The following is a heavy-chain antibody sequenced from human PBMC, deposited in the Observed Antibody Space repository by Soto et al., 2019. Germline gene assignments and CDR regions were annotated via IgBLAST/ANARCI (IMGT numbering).Heavy chain of an antibody. CDR3: AKCMQAYWNYDAHHI. CDR1: GFTFSTYS. J-gene: IGHJ3*02. CDR2: ITATGGNT. V-gene: IGHV3-23*01. Sequence: PGESLKISCKGSGFTFSTYSMTWVRQAPGKGLEWVAHITATGGNTYYADSVRGRFTISRDTSGNTLYLQMNSLRAEDTALYYCAKCMQAYWNYDAHHIWGQGTMVTVSS. D-gene: IGHD1-7*01.